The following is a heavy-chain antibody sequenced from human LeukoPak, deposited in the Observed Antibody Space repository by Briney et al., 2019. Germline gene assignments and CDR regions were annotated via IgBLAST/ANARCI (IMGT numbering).Heavy chain of an antibody. Sequence: GGSLRLSCAASGFTFSTYWMSWVRQAPGKGLEWVANIKQDGSEKNYVDSVKGRFTISRDNAKNSLYLQVNSLRAEDTAVYYCAKDTAFGGYWGQGSLVTVSS. J-gene: IGHJ4*02. CDR3: AKDTAFGGY. D-gene: IGHD3-16*01. CDR2: IKQDGSEK. V-gene: IGHV3-7*03. CDR1: GFTFSTYW.